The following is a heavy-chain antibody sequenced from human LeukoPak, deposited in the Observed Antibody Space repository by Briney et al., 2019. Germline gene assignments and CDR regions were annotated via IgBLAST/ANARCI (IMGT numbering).Heavy chain of an antibody. D-gene: IGHD2-21*02. CDR1: GFTSGAYA. Sequence: GGSLRPSPTASGFTSGAYAMSWVRHAPGKGLEWVGFIRSKAYGGTTEYAASVKGRFTISRDDSKSIAYLQMNSLKTEDTAVYYCTRDRGDYGDYWGQGTLVTVSS. J-gene: IGHJ4*02. V-gene: IGHV3-49*04. CDR3: TRDRGDYGDY. CDR2: IRSKAYGGTT.